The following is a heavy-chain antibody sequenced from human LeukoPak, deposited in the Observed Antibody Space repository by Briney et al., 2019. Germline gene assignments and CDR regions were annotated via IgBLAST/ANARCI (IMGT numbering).Heavy chain of an antibody. CDR2: MFPDGRT. V-gene: IGHV3-53*01. Sequence: GSLRLSCAVSGFSVNDNYMSWVRQAPGKGLQWVSVMFPDGRTYYADSVKGRFTISRDLARNTLLLQMNSLRAEDTAEYYCAKTHSWGVINTPYYFDYWGQGTLVTVSS. CDR1: GFSVNDNY. D-gene: IGHD2-21*01. CDR3: AKTHSWGVINTPYYFDY. J-gene: IGHJ4*02.